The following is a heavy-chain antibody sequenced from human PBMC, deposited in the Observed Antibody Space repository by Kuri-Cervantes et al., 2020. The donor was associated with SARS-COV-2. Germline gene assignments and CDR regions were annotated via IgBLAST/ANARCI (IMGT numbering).Heavy chain of an antibody. CDR3: ARDGYCSSTSCQAGFQH. J-gene: IGHJ1*01. CDR2: ISAYNGNT. D-gene: IGHD2-2*03. CDR1: GYTFTSYC. V-gene: IGHV1-18*04. Sequence: ASVKVSCKASGYTFTSYCMHWVRQAPGQGLEWMGWISAYNGNTNYAQKFQGRVTMTRDTSTSTAYMELSSLRSEDTAVYYCARDGYCSSTSCQAGFQHWGQGTLVTVSS.